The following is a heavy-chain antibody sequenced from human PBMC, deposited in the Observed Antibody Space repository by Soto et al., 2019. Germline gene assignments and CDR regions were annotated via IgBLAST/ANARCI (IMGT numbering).Heavy chain of an antibody. CDR2: ISGGGGST. CDR3: AREAPYYYYGMDV. Sequence: PGGSMRLSCAASGFTFTSYAMSLVRQAPGKGLEWVSGISGGGGSTYYAASVKGRFTISRGNSKSTLYLQMNSLRAEDTAVYYCAREAPYYYYGMDVWGQGTTVTVS. V-gene: IGHV3-23*01. CDR1: GFTFTSYA. J-gene: IGHJ6*02.